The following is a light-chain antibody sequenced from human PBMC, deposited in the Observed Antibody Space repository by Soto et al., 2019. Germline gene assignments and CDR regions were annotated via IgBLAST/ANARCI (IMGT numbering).Light chain of an antibody. CDR3: CSYAGSSTYLYV. J-gene: IGLJ1*01. CDR2: EVS. CDR1: SSDVGSYNL. V-gene: IGLV2-23*02. Sequence: QSVLTQPASVSGSPGQSITISCTGTSSDVGSYNLVSWYQQHPGKAPKLMIHEVSERPSGVSNRFSASKSGNTASLTISGLQAEYEADYYCCSYAGSSTYLYVFGTGTKVTVL.